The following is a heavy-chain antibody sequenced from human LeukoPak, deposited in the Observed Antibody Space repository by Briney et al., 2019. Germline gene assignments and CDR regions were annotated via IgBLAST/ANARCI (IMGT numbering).Heavy chain of an antibody. D-gene: IGHD4-17*01. J-gene: IGHJ4*02. CDR2: IYYSGST. CDR3: ARGRVYGDRPLYYFDY. CDR1: GGSFSGYY. V-gene: IGHV4-34*01. Sequence: SETLSLTCAVYGGSFSGYYWGWIRRPPGKGLEWIGSIYYSGSTYYNPSLKSRVTISVDTSKNQFSLKLSSVTAADTAVYYCARGRVYGDRPLYYFDYWGQGTLVTVSS.